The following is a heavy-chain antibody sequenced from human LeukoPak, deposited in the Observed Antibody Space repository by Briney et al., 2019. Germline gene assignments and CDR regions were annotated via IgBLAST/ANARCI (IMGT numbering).Heavy chain of an antibody. J-gene: IGHJ4*02. CDR2: IRNDGSDK. Sequence: PVGPLRLSCAASGFIFSTYGMHWVRQAPGKGLEWVAFIRNDGSDKYYAVSVKGRFTISRDNSKNTLYLQMNSLRAEDTALYYCAKDRAFGQFLWGNDYWGQGTLVTVSS. CDR3: AKDRAFGQFLWGNDY. V-gene: IGHV3-30*02. D-gene: IGHD3-10*01. CDR1: GFIFSTYG.